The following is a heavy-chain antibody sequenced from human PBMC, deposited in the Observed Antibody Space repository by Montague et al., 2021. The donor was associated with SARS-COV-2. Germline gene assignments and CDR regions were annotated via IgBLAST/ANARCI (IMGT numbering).Heavy chain of an antibody. CDR2: IYYSGTT. J-gene: IGHJ4*02. V-gene: IGHV4-59*01. CDR1: GGSISGYY. Sequence: SETLSLTCTVSGGSISGYYWSWIRQPPGKGLEWIGYIYYSGTTNYNPSLYSRGTISLDTSKNQFSLKMTSVTAVDTAVYYCARVTWVRGVYADYWGRGTLVTVSS. CDR3: ARVTWVRGVYADY. D-gene: IGHD3-10*01.